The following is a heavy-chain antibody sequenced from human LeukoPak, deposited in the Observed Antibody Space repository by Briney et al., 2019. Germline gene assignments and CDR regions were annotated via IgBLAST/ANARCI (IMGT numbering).Heavy chain of an antibody. V-gene: IGHV4-38-2*02. CDR2: IYHSGST. CDR1: GYSLSSGYY. J-gene: IGHJ6*03. Sequence: SETLSLTCSVSGYSLSSGYYWGWIRQPPGKGLEWIGSIYHSGSTYYNPSLKSRVTISVDTSKNQFSLKLSSVTAADTAVYYCARTYGSGPFYYYYMDVWGKGTAVTVSS. D-gene: IGHD3-10*01. CDR3: ARTYGSGPFYYYYMDV.